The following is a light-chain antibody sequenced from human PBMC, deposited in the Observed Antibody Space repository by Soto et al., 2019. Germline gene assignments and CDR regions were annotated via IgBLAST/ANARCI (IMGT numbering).Light chain of an antibody. Sequence: DIQMTQSPSSLSASVGDRVTITCRASQGTNDYLAWYQQKPGKVPKLLIYEASTLQSGVPSRFSGSGSGTDFTLTISSLQPEDVATYYCQKYNRTPRTFGQGTKVEIK. CDR3: QKYNRTPRT. V-gene: IGKV1-27*01. J-gene: IGKJ1*01. CDR1: QGTNDY. CDR2: EAS.